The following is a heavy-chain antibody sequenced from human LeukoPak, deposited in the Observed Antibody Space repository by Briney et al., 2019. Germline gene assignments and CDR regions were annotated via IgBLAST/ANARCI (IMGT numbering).Heavy chain of an antibody. J-gene: IGHJ3*02. CDR2: IYYSGST. V-gene: IGHV4-59*01. Sequence: PSETLSLTCTVSGGSISSYYWSWLRQPPGKGLEWIGYIYYSGSTNYNPSLKSRVTISVDTSKNQFSLKLSSVTAADTAVYYCARGCSSTNDAFDIWGQGTMVTVSS. CDR1: GGSISSYY. D-gene: IGHD2-2*01. CDR3: ARGCSSTNDAFDI.